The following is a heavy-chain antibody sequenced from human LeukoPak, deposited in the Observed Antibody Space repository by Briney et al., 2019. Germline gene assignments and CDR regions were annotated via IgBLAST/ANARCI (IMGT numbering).Heavy chain of an antibody. D-gene: IGHD5-24*01. J-gene: IGHJ6*03. Sequence: SETLSLTCTVSGASISSYYWSWIRQPPGKGLEWLGYIYYSGSTNYNPSLKSRVTISVDTSKNQFSLKLSSVTAAETAVYYCAREGRYRYGYNEYHSYMDIWGKGTTVTVSS. CDR1: GASISSYY. V-gene: IGHV4-59*01. CDR2: IYYSGST. CDR3: AREGRYRYGYNEYHSYMDI.